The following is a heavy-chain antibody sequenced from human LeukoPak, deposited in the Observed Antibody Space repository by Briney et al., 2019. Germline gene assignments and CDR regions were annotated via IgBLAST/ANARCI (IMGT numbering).Heavy chain of an antibody. J-gene: IGHJ3*02. CDR2: IHNSGGT. CDR1: GGSVRSYH. V-gene: IGHV4-59*02. D-gene: IGHD1-26*01. CDR3: VRDWEGFNFDI. Sequence: SETLSLTCTVSGGSVRSYHWSWIRQSPGEGLEWIAYIHNSGGTRYNPSLQSRVTISVDTSKNQFSLKLRSVTAAGTAVYYCVRDWEGFNFDIWGQGTMVTVSS.